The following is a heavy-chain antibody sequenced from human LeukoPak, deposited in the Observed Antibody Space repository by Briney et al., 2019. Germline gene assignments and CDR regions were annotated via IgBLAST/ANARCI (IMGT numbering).Heavy chain of an antibody. CDR1: GGSISSSSYY. D-gene: IGHD6-13*01. V-gene: IGHV4-39*07. Sequence: PSETLSLTCTVSGGSISSSSYYWSWIRQPPGKGLEWIGSIYYSGSTYYNPSLKSRVTISVDTSKNQFSLKLSSVTAADTAVYYCARDSAKQLVRGNNWFDPWGQGTLVTVSS. J-gene: IGHJ5*02. CDR2: IYYSGST. CDR3: ARDSAKQLVRGNNWFDP.